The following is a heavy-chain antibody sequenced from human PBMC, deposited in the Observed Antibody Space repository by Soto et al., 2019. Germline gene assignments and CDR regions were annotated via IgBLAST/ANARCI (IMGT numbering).Heavy chain of an antibody. CDR2: IVVDSGNT. Sequence: SVKVSCKASGFTFADSAVQSVRQARGQRLEWIGRIVVDSGNTKYAQKFPERVTITWDMSTSTAYMELSSLRYEDTAVYYCAAAKNTSPFDYWGQGTLLTVSA. D-gene: IGHD1-26*01. J-gene: IGHJ4*02. V-gene: IGHV1-58*01. CDR3: AAAKNTSPFDY. CDR1: GFTFADSA.